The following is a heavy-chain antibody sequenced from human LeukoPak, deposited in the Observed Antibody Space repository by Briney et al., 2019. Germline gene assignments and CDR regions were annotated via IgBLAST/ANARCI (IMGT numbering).Heavy chain of an antibody. J-gene: IGHJ3*02. V-gene: IGHV4-59*01. CDR2: IYYSGST. Sequence: SETLSLTCTVSGGSISSYYWSWIRQPPGKGLEWIGYIYYSGSTNYNPSLKSRVTISVDTSKNQFSLKLSSVTAADTAVYYCARDPRAYGSGNRDAFDIWGQGTMVTVSS. D-gene: IGHD3-10*01. CDR1: GGSISSYY. CDR3: ARDPRAYGSGNRDAFDI.